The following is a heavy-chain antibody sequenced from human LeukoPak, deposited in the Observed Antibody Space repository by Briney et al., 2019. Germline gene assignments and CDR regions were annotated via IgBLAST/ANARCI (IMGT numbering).Heavy chain of an antibody. CDR3: AKNGYYDILTGYCLFDY. Sequence: GGSLRLSCAASGFTFSSYSMNWVRQAPGKGLEWVSSISSSSSYIYYADSVKGRFTISRDNSKNTLYLQMNSLRAEDTAVYYCAKNGYYDILTGYCLFDYWGQGTLVTVSS. CDR1: GFTFSSYS. CDR2: ISSSSSYI. J-gene: IGHJ4*02. V-gene: IGHV3-21*04. D-gene: IGHD3-9*01.